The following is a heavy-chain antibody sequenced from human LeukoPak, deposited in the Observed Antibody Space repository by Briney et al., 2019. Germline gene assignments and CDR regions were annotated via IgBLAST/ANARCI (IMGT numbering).Heavy chain of an antibody. V-gene: IGHV4-39*01. CDR1: GGSISSSSYY. CDR2: IYYSGST. J-gene: IGHJ5*02. D-gene: IGHD4-11*01. Sequence: PSETLSLTCTVSGGSISSSSYYWGWIRQPPGKGLEWIGSIYYSGSTYYNPSLKSRVTISVDTSKNQFSLKLSSVPAADTAVYYCARVYSNYVSWFDPWGQGTLVTVSS. CDR3: ARVYSNYVSWFDP.